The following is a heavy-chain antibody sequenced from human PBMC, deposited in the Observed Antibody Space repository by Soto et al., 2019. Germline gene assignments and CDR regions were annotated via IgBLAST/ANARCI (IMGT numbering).Heavy chain of an antibody. J-gene: IGHJ3*02. CDR3: ARDWAYIVGATSAFDI. CDR2: ISSSGSTI. D-gene: IGHD1-26*01. CDR1: GFTFSDYY. V-gene: IGHV3-11*01. Sequence: GGSLRLSCAASGFTFSDYYMSWIRQAPGKGLEWVSYISSSGSTIYYADSVKGRFTISRDNAKNSLYLQMNSLRAEDTAVYYCARDWAYIVGATSAFDIWGQGTMVTVSS.